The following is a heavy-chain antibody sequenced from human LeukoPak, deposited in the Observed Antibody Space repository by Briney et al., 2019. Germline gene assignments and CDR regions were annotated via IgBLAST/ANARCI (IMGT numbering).Heavy chain of an antibody. CDR3: ARDLSDGFDY. Sequence: ASVKVSCKVSGYTLTELSMHWVRQAPGKGLEWMGGFDPEDGETIYAQKLQGRVTMTTDTSTSTAYMELRSLRSDDTAVYYCARDLSDGFDYWGQGTLVTVSS. J-gene: IGHJ4*02. CDR1: GYTLTELS. D-gene: IGHD5-24*01. V-gene: IGHV1-24*01. CDR2: FDPEDGET.